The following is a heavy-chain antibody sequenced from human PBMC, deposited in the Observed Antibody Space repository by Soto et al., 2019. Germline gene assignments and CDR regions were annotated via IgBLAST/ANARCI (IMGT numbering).Heavy chain of an antibody. D-gene: IGHD4-17*01. CDR2: IYYSGST. CDR1: GGSISSYY. CDR3: ARAHGDYSEYRDPHYYYYGMDV. Sequence: QVQLQESGPGLVKPSETLSLTCTVSGGSISSYYWSWIRQPPGKELEWIGYIYYSGSTNYNPSLKSRVSIAVDTYKNQFSLTLSSVTAADTAVYDCARAHGDYSEYRDPHYYYYGMDVWGQGTTVTVSS. J-gene: IGHJ6*02. V-gene: IGHV4-59*08.